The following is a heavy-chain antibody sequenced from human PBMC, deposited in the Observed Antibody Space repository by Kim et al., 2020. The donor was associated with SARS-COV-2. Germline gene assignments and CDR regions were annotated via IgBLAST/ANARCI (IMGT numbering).Heavy chain of an antibody. D-gene: IGHD3-22*01. CDR2: ITGTGDTT. CDR3: AKDVGVYYDSSGYFAFDY. CDR1: GFTFSNYA. Sequence: GESLRLSCAASGFTFSNYALGWVRQAPGKGLEWVSGITGTGDTTYYADSVKGRFVISRDNGKNTMFLQMNSLRAEDTALYFCAKDVGVYYDSSGYFAFDYWGQGALVTVSS. V-gene: IGHV3-23*01. J-gene: IGHJ4*02.